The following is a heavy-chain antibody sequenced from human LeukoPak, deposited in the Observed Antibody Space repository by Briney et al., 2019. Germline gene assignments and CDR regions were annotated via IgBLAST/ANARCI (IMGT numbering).Heavy chain of an antibody. J-gene: IGHJ6*02. Sequence: ASVKVSCKASGYTFTSYDINWVRQATGQGLEWMGWMNPNSGNTGYAQKFQGRVTMTRNTSISTAYMELSSLRSEDTATYYCATGGIIPWSGDFDYYAMDGWGQGATGSVSS. D-gene: IGHD3-10*01. V-gene: IGHV1-8*01. CDR2: MNPNSGNT. CDR3: ATGGIIPWSGDFDYYAMDG. CDR1: GYTFTSYD.